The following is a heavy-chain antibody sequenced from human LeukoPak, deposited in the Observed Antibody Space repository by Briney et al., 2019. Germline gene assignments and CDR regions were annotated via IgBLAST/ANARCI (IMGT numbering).Heavy chain of an antibody. CDR3: ARAVAVPINWFDP. CDR2: IYYSGST. Sequence: PSETLSLTCTVSGGSISIYYWSWIRQPPGKGLEWIGYIYYSGSTNYNPSLKSRVTISVDTSKNQFSLKLSSVTAADTAVYYCARAVAVPINWFDPWGQGTLVTVSS. J-gene: IGHJ5*02. D-gene: IGHD6-19*01. V-gene: IGHV4-59*01. CDR1: GGSISIYY.